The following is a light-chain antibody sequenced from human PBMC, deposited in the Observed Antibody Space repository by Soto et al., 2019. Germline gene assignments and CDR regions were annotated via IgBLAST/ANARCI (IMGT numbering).Light chain of an antibody. CDR3: HHRSPWPPGAT. CDR1: QSVSTY. CDR2: DAS. V-gene: IGKV3-11*01. Sequence: EVVLTQSPATLSLSPGERATLSCRASQSVSTYLAWYQHKPGQAPRLLIYDASIRATGTPARFSGGGSGTDFTLTISSLAPEDLAVYYCHHRSPWPPGATFGGGTKVEIK. J-gene: IGKJ4*01.